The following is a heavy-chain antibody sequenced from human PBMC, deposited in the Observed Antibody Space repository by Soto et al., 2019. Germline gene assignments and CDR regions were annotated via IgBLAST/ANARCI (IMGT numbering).Heavy chain of an antibody. J-gene: IGHJ6*02. CDR3: ARRGYSYGYWYYYGMDV. CDR1: GYSFTSYW. V-gene: IGHV5-51*01. D-gene: IGHD5-18*01. Sequence: PGASLKISCKGSGYSFTSYWIGWVRQMPGKGLEWMGIIYPGDSDTRYSPSFQGQVTISADKSISTAYLQWSSLKASDTAMYYCARRGYSYGYWYYYGMDVWGQGTTVTVSS. CDR2: IYPGDSDT.